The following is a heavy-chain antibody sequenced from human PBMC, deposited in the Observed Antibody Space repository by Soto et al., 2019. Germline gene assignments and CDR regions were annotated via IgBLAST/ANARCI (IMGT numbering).Heavy chain of an antibody. CDR2: IVPIVDTS. CDR3: VRVVAIPGYPDN. J-gene: IGHJ4*02. D-gene: IGHD5-12*01. Sequence: QVQLVQSGAEVRQPASSVKVSCKTSGGTFSSYAISWVRQAPGQGLEWMGGIVPIVDTSTYAQKFQGRVTXTXXESTSTVYMELSSLRSDDTAVYYCVRVVAIPGYPDNWGQGTLVTVSS. V-gene: IGHV1-69*12. CDR1: GGTFSSYA.